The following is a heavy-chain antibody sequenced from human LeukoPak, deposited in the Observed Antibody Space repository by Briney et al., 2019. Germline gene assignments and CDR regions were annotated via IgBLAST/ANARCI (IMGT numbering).Heavy chain of an antibody. J-gene: IGHJ3*02. CDR1: GFTFSSYG. Sequence: PGGSLRLSCAASGFTFSSYGMHWVRQAPGKGLEWVAFIRYDGSNKYYADSVKGRFTISRDNSKNTLYLQMNSLKAEDTAVYYCAKPLGRGGSAFDIWGQGTMVTVSS. V-gene: IGHV3-30*02. CDR3: AKPLGRGGSAFDI. CDR2: IRYDGSNK. D-gene: IGHD3-10*01.